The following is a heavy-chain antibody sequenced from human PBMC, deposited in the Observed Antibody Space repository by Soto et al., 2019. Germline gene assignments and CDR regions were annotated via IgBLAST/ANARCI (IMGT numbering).Heavy chain of an antibody. Sequence: ASVKVSCKASGYTFTSYDINWVRQATGQGLEWMGWMKPNRGNTGYAQKFQGRVTMTRNTSISTAYMELSSLRSEDTAVYYCARGPGRTTGTTPAGNYYMDVWGKGTTVTVSS. CDR1: GYTFTSYD. J-gene: IGHJ6*03. D-gene: IGHD1-1*01. CDR3: ARGPGRTTGTTPAGNYYMDV. V-gene: IGHV1-8*01. CDR2: MKPNRGNT.